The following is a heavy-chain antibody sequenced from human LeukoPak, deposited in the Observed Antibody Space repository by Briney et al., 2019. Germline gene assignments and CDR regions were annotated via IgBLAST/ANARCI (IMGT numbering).Heavy chain of an antibody. CDR2: IYYSGST. Sequence: PSETLSLTCTVSGGSISSSSYYWGWIRQPPGKGLEWIGSIYYSGSTYYNPSLKSRVTISVDTSKNQFSLKLSSVTAADTAVYYCARAIMYYDILTGYYRTNNWFDPWGQGTPVTVSS. D-gene: IGHD3-9*01. CDR1: GGSISSSSYY. CDR3: ARAIMYYDILTGYYRTNNWFDP. J-gene: IGHJ5*02. V-gene: IGHV4-39*01.